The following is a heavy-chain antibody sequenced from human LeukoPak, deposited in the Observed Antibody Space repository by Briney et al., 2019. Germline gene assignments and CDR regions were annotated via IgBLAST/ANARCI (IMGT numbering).Heavy chain of an antibody. Sequence: SQTLSLTCAISGDSVSSNTTAWNWIRQSPSRGLEWLGRTFYRSKWYNEYALSVKSRITINPDTSKNQFSLQLNSVTPEDTAVYYCAKGYSISYWGQGILVTVSS. V-gene: IGHV6-1*01. J-gene: IGHJ4*02. CDR3: AKGYSISY. CDR1: GDSVSSNTTA. D-gene: IGHD6-13*01. CDR2: TFYRSKWYN.